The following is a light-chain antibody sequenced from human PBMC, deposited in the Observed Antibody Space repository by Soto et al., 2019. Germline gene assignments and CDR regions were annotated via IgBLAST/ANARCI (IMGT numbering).Light chain of an antibody. J-gene: IGKJ4*01. Sequence: DIQMTQSPSSLSASVGDRVTITCQASQGITNYLNWYQQKPGTAPKLLIYDASTLETGVPSRFSGRGSGTDFTFTISSLQPEDVATYYCQHYDNLPPTFGGGTKVDIK. CDR1: QGITNY. V-gene: IGKV1-33*01. CDR3: QHYDNLPPT. CDR2: DAS.